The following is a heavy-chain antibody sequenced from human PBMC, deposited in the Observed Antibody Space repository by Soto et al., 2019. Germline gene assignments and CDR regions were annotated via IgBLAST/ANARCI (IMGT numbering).Heavy chain of an antibody. CDR2: IHYSGST. CDR1: GGSVNIGTYY. V-gene: IGHV4-61*01. D-gene: IGHD2-8*02. J-gene: IGHJ4*02. CDR3: ARDKITGLFDY. Sequence: SETLSLTCTVPGGSVNIGTYYWSRIRQPPGKGLEWIGFIHYSGSTNYNPSLKGRVTMSVDTSKNQFSLKLTSVTTADTAMYYCARDKITGLFDYWGQGTLVTVSS.